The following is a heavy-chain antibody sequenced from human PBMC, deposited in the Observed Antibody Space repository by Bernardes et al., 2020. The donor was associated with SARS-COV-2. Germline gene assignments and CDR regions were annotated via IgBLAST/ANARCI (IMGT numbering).Heavy chain of an antibody. J-gene: IGHJ3*01. Sequence: GGSLRLSCLASGITFNENSLNWVRRAPGKGLEWVSAISSSSRFIYYAGSVKGRFTISRDNAKNSLYLQMNSLRVEDTAVYYCARGRRRDSSGYLRAWDGFDVWGQGTTVTVSS. V-gene: IGHV3-21*01. CDR1: GITFNENS. CDR3: ARGRRRDSSGYLRAWDGFDV. D-gene: IGHD6-19*01. CDR2: ISSSSRFI.